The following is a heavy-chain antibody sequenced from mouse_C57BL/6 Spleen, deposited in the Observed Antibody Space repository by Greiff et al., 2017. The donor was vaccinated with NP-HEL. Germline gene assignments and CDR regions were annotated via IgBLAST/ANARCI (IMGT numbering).Heavy chain of an antibody. CDR1: GYTFTDYE. D-gene: IGHD2-12*01. CDR2: IDPETGGT. CDR3: TRYDWCAY. Sequence: QVQLQQSGAELVRPGASVTLSCKASGYTFTDYEMHWVKQTPVHGLEWIGAIDPETGGTAYTQKFKGKAILTADKSSSTAYMELRSLTSEDSAVYYCTRYDWCAYWGQGTLVTVSA. V-gene: IGHV1-15*01. J-gene: IGHJ3*01.